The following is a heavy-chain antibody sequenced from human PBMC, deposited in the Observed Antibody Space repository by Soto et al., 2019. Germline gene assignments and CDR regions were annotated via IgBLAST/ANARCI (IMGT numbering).Heavy chain of an antibody. Sequence: VALVESGGGLVSPGGSLRLSCVASGFRFSEHSMNWVRQAPGKGLQWISYISSNSDKTYYADSVKGRFTVSRDNAKNALFLQMNSLRDDDTATYCCAGLPKGSLVTAWGQGDRVTVSS. V-gene: IGHV3-48*02. CDR1: GFRFSEHS. J-gene: IGHJ4*02. D-gene: IGHD2-21*02. CDR2: ISSNSDKT. CDR3: AGLPKGSLVTA.